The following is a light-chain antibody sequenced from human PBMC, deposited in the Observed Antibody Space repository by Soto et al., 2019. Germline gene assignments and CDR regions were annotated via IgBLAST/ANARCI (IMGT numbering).Light chain of an antibody. Sequence: QSVLTQPASVSGSPGQSITISCTGTSSDVGTYNYVSWYQQHPGEAPKLMIYEVSNRPSGVSNRFSGSKSGNTASLTISGLQAEDEADYYCSSYTSSISVIFGGGTKLTVL. J-gene: IGLJ2*01. V-gene: IGLV2-14*01. CDR2: EVS. CDR3: SSYTSSISVI. CDR1: SSDVGTYNY.